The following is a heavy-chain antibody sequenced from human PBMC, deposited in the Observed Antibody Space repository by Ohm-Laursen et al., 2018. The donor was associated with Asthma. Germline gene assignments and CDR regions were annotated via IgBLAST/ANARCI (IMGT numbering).Heavy chain of an antibody. D-gene: IGHD3-10*01. V-gene: IGHV3-30*12. CDR1: GFTFSSYD. Sequence: SLRLSCSAAGFTFSSYDMHWVRQAPGKGAEGGAMIWFDGTTHYHSDSVKGRFTISRDNSKNTLYLQMNSLRAEDTAVYYCATNPGGGLYGSGSSHFDYWGQGTLVTVSS. CDR3: ATNPGGGLYGSGSSHFDY. CDR2: IWFDGTTH. J-gene: IGHJ4*02.